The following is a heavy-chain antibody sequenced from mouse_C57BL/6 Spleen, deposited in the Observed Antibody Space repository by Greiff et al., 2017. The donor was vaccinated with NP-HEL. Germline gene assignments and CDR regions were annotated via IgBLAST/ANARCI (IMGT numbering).Heavy chain of an antibody. Sequence: QVQLKESGAELVRPGASVKLSCKASGYTFTDYYINWVKQRPGQGLEWIARIYPGSGNTYYNEKFKGKATLTAEKSSSTAYMQLSSLTSEDSAVYFCARGHDYNYFDYWGQGTTLTVSS. J-gene: IGHJ2*01. CDR3: ARGHDYNYFDY. V-gene: IGHV1-76*01. CDR2: IYPGSGNT. CDR1: GYTFTDYY. D-gene: IGHD2-4*01.